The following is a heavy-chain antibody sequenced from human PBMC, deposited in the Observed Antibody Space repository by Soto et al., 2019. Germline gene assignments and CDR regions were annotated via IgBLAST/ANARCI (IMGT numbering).Heavy chain of an antibody. CDR1: GGSISSYY. Sequence: QVQLQESGPGLVKPSETLSLTCTVSGGSISSYYWSWIRQPPGKGLEWIGYIYYSGSTNYNPSLKSRVTISVDTSKNQFSMKLSSGTAADTAVYYGARQDQDYYYYYMDVWGKGTTVTVSS. J-gene: IGHJ6*03. V-gene: IGHV4-59*08. CDR3: ARQDQDYYYYYMDV. CDR2: IYYSGST.